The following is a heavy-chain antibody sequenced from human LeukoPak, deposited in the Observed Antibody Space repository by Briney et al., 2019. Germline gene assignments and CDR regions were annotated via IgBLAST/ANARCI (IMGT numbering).Heavy chain of an antibody. CDR2: MNPNSGHA. V-gene: IGHV1-8*01. J-gene: IGHJ5*02. CDR1: GYTFARYD. Sequence: ASVKVSCKASGYTFARYDINWVRQATGQGLEWRGRMNPNSGHAGYAQKFQGRVTMTRNTSISTAYMELSSLRSEDTAVYYCARDRRESTYYDILTGYYKYNWFDPRGQGTLVTVSS. D-gene: IGHD3-9*01. CDR3: ARDRRESTYYDILTGYYKYNWFDP.